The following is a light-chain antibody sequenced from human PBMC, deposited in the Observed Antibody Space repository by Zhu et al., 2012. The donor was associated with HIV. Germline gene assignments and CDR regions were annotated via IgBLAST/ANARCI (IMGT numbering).Light chain of an antibody. V-gene: IGKV1-5*03. CDR2: RGS. J-gene: IGKJ1*01. CDR1: QDIGGD. Sequence: DIQMTQSPSTLSASVGDKVTITCRASQDIGGDLAWYQKKPGRAPTFLIYRGSELQSGVPPRFSASGYGTQFTLIINSLQPDDLATYYCQQHSNYWRTFGPGTQGGDQ. CDR3: QQHSNYWRT.